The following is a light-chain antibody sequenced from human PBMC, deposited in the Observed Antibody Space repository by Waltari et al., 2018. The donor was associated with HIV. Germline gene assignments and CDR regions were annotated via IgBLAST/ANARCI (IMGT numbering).Light chain of an antibody. CDR3: AAWDDSLNGWV. CDR2: SNN. Sequence: QSVLTQPPSASGNPGQMVTTPCSGRSPNTGSNPGNWYQQLPGTAPKLLIDSNNQRPSGVPDRFSGSKSGTSASLAISGLQSEDEADYYCAAWDDSLNGWVFGGGTKLTVL. J-gene: IGLJ3*02. V-gene: IGLV1-44*01. CDR1: SPNTGSNP.